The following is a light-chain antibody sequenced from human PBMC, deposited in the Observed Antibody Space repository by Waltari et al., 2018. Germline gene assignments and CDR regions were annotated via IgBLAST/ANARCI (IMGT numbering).Light chain of an antibody. J-gene: IGKJ5*01. V-gene: IGKV1-17*01. CDR3: LQHNDYPVT. CDR1: QAIRDD. CDR2: AAS. Sequence: DIQLTQSPSSLSASVGDRVTITCRASQAIRDDLSWHQQKPRKAPKRLIYAASSLQSGVPSRFSGSGSGTEFTLTITSLQPEDFATYYCLQHNDYPVTFGQGTRLEFK.